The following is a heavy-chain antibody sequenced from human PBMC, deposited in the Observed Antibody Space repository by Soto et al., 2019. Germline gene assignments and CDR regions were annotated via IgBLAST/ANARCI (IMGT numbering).Heavy chain of an antibody. CDR1: GGSFSGYY. Sequence: SETLSLTCAVYGGSFSGYYWSWIRQPPGKGLEWIGEINHSGSTNYNPSLKSRVTISVDTSKNQFSLKLSSVTAADTAVYYCARGLGVGDGLHVYSLDYWGTGTLVTVS. J-gene: IGHJ4*02. D-gene: IGHD2-21*01. CDR3: ARGLGVGDGLHVYSLDY. V-gene: IGHV4-34*01. CDR2: INHSGST.